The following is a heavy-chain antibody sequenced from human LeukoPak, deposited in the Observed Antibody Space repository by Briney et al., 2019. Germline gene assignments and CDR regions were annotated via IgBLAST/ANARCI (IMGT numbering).Heavy chain of an antibody. V-gene: IGHV4-59*08. Sequence: SETLSLTCSVSGGSISSLYWRWIRQPPAKGLEWIGYIYYTWSTNYNHYLMSRVTMFVALSKNQFSLRLRCVTAADTAVYYCARHRAYSSSSPFDYWGQGTLVTVSS. D-gene: IGHD6-6*01. J-gene: IGHJ4*02. CDR2: IYYTWST. CDR3: ARHRAYSSSSPFDY. CDR1: GGSISSLY.